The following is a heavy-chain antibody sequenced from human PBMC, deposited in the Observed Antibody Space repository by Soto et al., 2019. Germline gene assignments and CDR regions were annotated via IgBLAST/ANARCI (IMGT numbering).Heavy chain of an antibody. Sequence: PGGSLRLSCAASGFTFSSYAMSWVRQAPGKGLEWVSAISGSGGSTYYADSVKGRFTISRDNSKNTLYLQMNSLRAEDTAVYYCATDRGYSYGYEPWGQGTLVTVSS. J-gene: IGHJ5*02. D-gene: IGHD5-18*01. CDR1: GFTFSSYA. CDR3: ATDRGYSYGYEP. V-gene: IGHV3-23*01. CDR2: ISGSGGST.